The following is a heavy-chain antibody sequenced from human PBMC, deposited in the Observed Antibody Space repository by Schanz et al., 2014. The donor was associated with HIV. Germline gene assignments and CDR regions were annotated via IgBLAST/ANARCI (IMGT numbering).Heavy chain of an antibody. CDR3: ASTIYPYSSSSDYYYGMDV. CDR2: ISYDGSNK. Sequence: QVQLVESGGGVVQPGRSLRLSCAASGFTFSSYAMHWVRQAPGKGLEWVAVISYDGSNKYYADSVKGRFTISRDNAKNSLYLQMNSLRAEDTAVYYCASTIYPYSSSSDYYYGMDVWGQGTTVSVSS. J-gene: IGHJ6*02. V-gene: IGHV3-30*04. CDR1: GFTFSSYA. D-gene: IGHD6-6*01.